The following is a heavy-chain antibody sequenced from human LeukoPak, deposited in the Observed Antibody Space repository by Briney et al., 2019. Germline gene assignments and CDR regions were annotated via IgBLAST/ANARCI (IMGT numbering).Heavy chain of an antibody. CDR3: AKGSGLVGALEC. D-gene: IGHD1-26*01. V-gene: IGHV3-9*03. CDR2: ISWNSGDI. J-gene: IGHJ4*02. Sequence: GGSLRLSCAASGFTFDDYAMHWVRQAPGKGLEWVSGISWNSGDIGYAASVKGRFTISRDNAKNSVDLQMNRLKPEDMAFYFCAKGSGLVGALECWGQGTLVTVSS. CDR1: GFTFDDYA.